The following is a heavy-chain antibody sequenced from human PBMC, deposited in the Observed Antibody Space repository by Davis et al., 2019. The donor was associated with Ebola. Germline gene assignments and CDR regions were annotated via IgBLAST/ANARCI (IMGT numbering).Heavy chain of an antibody. CDR1: GGSISSSSYY. Sequence: PSETLSLTCTVSGGSISSSSYYWGWIRQPPGNGLEWIGSIYYSGNTYYNPSLKSRVTISVDTSKNQFSLNLNSVTAADTAVYFCATLTSPSGFGYWGQGTLVTVSS. V-gene: IGHV4-39*01. J-gene: IGHJ4*02. CDR3: ATLTSPSGFGY. D-gene: IGHD1-14*01. CDR2: IYYSGNT.